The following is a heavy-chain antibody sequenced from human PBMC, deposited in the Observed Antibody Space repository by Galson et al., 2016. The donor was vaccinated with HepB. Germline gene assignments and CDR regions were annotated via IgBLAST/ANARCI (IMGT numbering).Heavy chain of an antibody. CDR2: IYWDDDK. CDR1: RFSLNTSGVG. Sequence: PALVKPTQTLTLTCAFSRFSLNTSGVGVGWIRQPPGKALEWLALIYWDDDKCYSPSLESRLTITKDTSKNQVVLTITNMDPVDTSTYYCAHSPFLLYSGGRRLMFDYWGQGTLVTVSS. CDR3: AHSPFLLYSGGRRLMFDY. D-gene: IGHD6-19*01. J-gene: IGHJ4*02. V-gene: IGHV2-5*02.